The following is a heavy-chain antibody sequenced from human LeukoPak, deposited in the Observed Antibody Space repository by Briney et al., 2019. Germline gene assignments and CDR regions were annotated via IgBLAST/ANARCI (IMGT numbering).Heavy chain of an antibody. CDR2: ISYDGSNK. J-gene: IGHJ4*02. CDR1: GFTFSSYG. CDR3: AKELSGFWYFDY. V-gene: IGHV3-30*18. Sequence: GRSLRLSCAASGFTFSSYGMHWVRQAPGKGLEWVAVISYDGSNKYYADSVKGRFTISRDNPKNTLYLQMNSLRAEDTAVYYCAKELSGFWYFDYWGQGTLVTVSS. D-gene: IGHD2/OR15-2a*01.